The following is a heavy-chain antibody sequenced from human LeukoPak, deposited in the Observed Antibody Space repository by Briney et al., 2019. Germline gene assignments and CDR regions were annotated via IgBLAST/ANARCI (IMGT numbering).Heavy chain of an antibody. Sequence: GGSLRLSCAASGFTFSSYSMNWVRQAPGKGLEWVSTISGSGITTYYADSVKGRFTISRDNAKNSLYLQMNSLRAEDTAVYYCARRLMGGTTVFDSWGQGTLVTVSS. D-gene: IGHD2-8*01. CDR2: ISGSGITT. J-gene: IGHJ4*02. CDR3: ARRLMGGTTVFDS. CDR1: GFTFSSYS. V-gene: IGHV3-21*01.